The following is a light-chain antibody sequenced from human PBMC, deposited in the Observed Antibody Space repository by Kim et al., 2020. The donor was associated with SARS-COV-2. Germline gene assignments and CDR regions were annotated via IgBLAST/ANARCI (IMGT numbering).Light chain of an antibody. J-gene: IGLJ3*02. CDR1: NIGSKS. CDR2: YDS. CDR3: QVWDSSSDHPV. Sequence: SYELTQPPSVSVAPGKTARITCGGNNIGSKSVHWYQQKAGQAPVLVIYYDSDRPSGIPERFSGSNSGNTATLTISRVEAGDEADYYCQVWDSSSDHPVFGGGIKLTFL. V-gene: IGLV3-21*04.